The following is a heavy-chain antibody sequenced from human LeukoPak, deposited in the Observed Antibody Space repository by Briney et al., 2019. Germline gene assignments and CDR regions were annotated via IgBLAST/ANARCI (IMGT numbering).Heavy chain of an antibody. J-gene: IGHJ4*02. D-gene: IGHD2-15*01. CDR2: IYYSGST. CDR1: GGSISSSSYY. CDR3: ARGMVDCSGGSCYSPLDY. V-gene: IGHV4-39*07. Sequence: PSETLSLTCTVSGGSISSSSYYWGWIRQPPGKGLEWIGSIYYSGSTYYNPSLKSRVTISVDTSKNQFSLKLSSVTAADTAVYYCARGMVDCSGGSCYSPLDYWGQGPLDTVSS.